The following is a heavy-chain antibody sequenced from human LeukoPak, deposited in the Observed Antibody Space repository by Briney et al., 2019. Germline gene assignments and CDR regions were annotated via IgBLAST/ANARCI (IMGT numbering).Heavy chain of an antibody. CDR2: IFYSGST. V-gene: IGHV4-39*07. J-gene: IGHJ5*02. D-gene: IGHD6-13*01. CDR3: ARGRQLVPRWFDP. Sequence: SETLSLTCTVSSGSISTSNYYWGWVRQPPGKALEWIGNIFYSGSTYYSPSLKSRVTISLDTSRNQFSLKLSSVTAADTAVYYCARGRQLVPRWFDPWGQGTLVTVSS. CDR1: SGSISTSNYY.